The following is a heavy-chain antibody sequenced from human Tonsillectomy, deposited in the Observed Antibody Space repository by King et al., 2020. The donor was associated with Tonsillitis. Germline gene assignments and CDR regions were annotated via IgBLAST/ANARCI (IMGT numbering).Heavy chain of an antibody. J-gene: IGHJ4*02. D-gene: IGHD1-14*01. V-gene: IGHV3-30*03. CDR3: ESTRNHGVGH. Sequence: VQLVESGGGVVQPGGSLRLSCAASGFSLSDYGMHWVRQAPGKGLEWVAVISPDGSKEDYADSVKGRFTVSSDNPKNTLYLQMNSLRAEDTAVYYCESTRNHGVGHWGQGTLVSVSS. CDR2: ISPDGSKE. CDR1: GFSLSDYG.